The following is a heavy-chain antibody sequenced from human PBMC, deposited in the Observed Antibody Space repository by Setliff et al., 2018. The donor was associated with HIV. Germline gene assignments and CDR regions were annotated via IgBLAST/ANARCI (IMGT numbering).Heavy chain of an antibody. Sequence: SETLSLTCTVSGGSISSGSYYWSWMRQPAGKGLEWIGHIYTSGSTNYNPSLKSRVTISVDTPKNQFSLKLSSVTAADTAVYYCARAPGAYYYDSSGYPIGIRFDYWGQGTLVTVSS. V-gene: IGHV4-61*09. CDR2: IYTSGST. CDR1: GGSISSGSYY. D-gene: IGHD3-22*01. J-gene: IGHJ4*02. CDR3: ARAPGAYYYDSSGYPIGIRFDY.